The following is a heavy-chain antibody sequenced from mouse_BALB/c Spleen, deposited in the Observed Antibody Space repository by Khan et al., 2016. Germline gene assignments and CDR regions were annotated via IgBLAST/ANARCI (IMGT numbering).Heavy chain of an antibody. CDR2: IDPENGNT. J-gene: IGHJ3*01. V-gene: IGHV14-1*02. Sequence: VRLQQSGAELVRPGALVKLSCKASGFNIKDYYMHWVKQRPEQGLEWIGWIDPENGNTIYDPKFQGKASITADTSSNTAYLQLSSLTSEDTAVFYRALEGAWFAYWGQGTLVTVSA. CDR1: GFNIKDYY. CDR3: ALEGAWFAY.